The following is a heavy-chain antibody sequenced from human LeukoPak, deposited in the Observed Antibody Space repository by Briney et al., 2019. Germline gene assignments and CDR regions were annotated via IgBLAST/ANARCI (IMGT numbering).Heavy chain of an antibody. CDR3: ARTTVAGGWDY. CDR1: GGTFSSYA. Sequence: ASVKVSCKASGGTFSSYAISWVRQAPGQGLEWMGGIIPIFGTANYAQKFQGRVTITADKSTSTAYMELSSLRSEDTAVYYCARTTVAGGWDYWGQGSLVTVSS. CDR2: IIPIFGTA. D-gene: IGHD6-19*01. V-gene: IGHV1-69*06. J-gene: IGHJ4*02.